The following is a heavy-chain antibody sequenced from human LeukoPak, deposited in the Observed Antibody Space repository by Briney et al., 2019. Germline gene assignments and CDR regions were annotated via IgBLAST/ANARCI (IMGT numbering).Heavy chain of an antibody. Sequence: GGPLRLSCAASGFTFSSYSMNWVRQAPGKGLEWVSSISSSSSYIYYADSVKGRFTISRDNAKNSLYLQMNSLRAEDTAVYYCARDGTGYSKYYFDYWGQGTLVTVSS. CDR2: ISSSSSYI. J-gene: IGHJ4*02. V-gene: IGHV3-21*01. CDR3: ARDGTGYSKYYFDY. CDR1: GFTFSSYS. D-gene: IGHD3/OR15-3a*01.